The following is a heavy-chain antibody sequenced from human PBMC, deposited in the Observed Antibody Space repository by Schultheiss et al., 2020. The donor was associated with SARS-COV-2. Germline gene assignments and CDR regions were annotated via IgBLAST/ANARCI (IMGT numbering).Heavy chain of an antibody. CDR2: ISNDGSNT. V-gene: IGHV3-30*03. Sequence: GGSLRLSCAASGFTFSDYYMSWIRQAPGKGLEWVATISNDGSNTYFADSVRGRFTISRDNSRNTVDLQMNSLRAEDTAVYYCARFGRGSYLDYWGQGTLVTVSS. J-gene: IGHJ4*02. CDR3: ARFGRGSYLDY. CDR1: GFTFSDYY. D-gene: IGHD1-26*01.